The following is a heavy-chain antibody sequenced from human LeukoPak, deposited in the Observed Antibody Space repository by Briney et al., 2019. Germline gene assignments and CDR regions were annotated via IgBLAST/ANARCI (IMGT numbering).Heavy chain of an antibody. Sequence: SETLSLTCTVSGGSISSYYWSWIRQPPGKGLEWIGYIYYSGSTNYNPSLKSRVTISVDTSKNQFSLKLSSVTAADTAVYYCARGDAFSKFDPWGQGTLVTVSS. V-gene: IGHV4-59*01. CDR1: GGSISSYY. J-gene: IGHJ5*02. CDR2: IYYSGST. D-gene: IGHD3-3*02. CDR3: ARGDAFSKFDP.